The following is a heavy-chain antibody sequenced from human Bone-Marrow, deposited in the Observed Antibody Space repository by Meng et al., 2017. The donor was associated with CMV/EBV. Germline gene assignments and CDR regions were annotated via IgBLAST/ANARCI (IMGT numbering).Heavy chain of an antibody. CDR1: GYTFTSYD. Sequence: ASVKVSCKASGYTFTSYDINWVRQATGQGLEWMGWMNPNSGNTGYAQKFQGRVTITRNTSISTAYMELSSLRSEDTAVYYCARGQTKPLRYLDDLYGMDVWGQGTTVTVSS. D-gene: IGHD3-9*01. CDR3: ARGQTKPLRYLDDLYGMDV. J-gene: IGHJ6*02. V-gene: IGHV1-8*03. CDR2: MNPNSGNT.